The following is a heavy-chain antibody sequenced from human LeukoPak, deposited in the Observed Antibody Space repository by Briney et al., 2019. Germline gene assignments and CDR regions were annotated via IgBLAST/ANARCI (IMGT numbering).Heavy chain of an antibody. CDR3: ARALYCSSTSCPSDV. D-gene: IGHD2-2*01. CDR2: IYYSGNT. J-gene: IGHJ6*04. V-gene: IGHV4-59*01. Sequence: SETLSLTCTVSGGSISSYYWSWIRQPPGKGLEWIGFIYYSGNTNYNPSLKSRVTISVDTSKNQFSLKLSSVTAADTAVYYCARALYCSSTSCPSDVWGKGATVTVSS. CDR1: GGSISSYY.